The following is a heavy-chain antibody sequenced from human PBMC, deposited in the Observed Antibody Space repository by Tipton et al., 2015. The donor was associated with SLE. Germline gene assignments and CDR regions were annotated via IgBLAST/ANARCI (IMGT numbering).Heavy chain of an antibody. CDR3: ARCIVGANSYYYYMDV. Sequence: TLSLTCAVSGYSISSGYYWGWIRQPPGKGLEWIGYIYTSGSTNYNPSLKSRVTISVDTSKNQFSLKLSSVTAADTAVYYCARCIVGANSYYYYMDVWGKGTTVTVSS. D-gene: IGHD1-26*01. V-gene: IGHV4-38-2*01. CDR2: IYTSGST. J-gene: IGHJ6*03. CDR1: GYSISSGYY.